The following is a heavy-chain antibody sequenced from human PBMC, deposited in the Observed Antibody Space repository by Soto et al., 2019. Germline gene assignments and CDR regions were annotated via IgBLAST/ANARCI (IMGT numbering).Heavy chain of an antibody. J-gene: IGHJ6*02. D-gene: IGHD1-26*01. CDR2: IYHSGST. Sequence: SDTLSLTCAVSGYSISSSNWWSWVRQPPGKGLEWIGEIYHSGSTNYNPSLKSRVTISVDKSKNQFSLKLSSVTAADTAVYYCARVSGSYYYGMDVWGQGTTVTVSS. CDR1: GYSISSSNW. CDR3: ARVSGSYYYGMDV. V-gene: IGHV4-4*02.